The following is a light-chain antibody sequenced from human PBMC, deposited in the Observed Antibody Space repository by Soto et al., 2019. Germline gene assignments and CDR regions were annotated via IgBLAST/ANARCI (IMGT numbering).Light chain of an antibody. CDR2: GAS. J-gene: IGKJ1*01. Sequence: IQMTQSPSTLSASVGDRVTITCRASQAISNFLAWYQQKPGKVPKLLMYGASTLQSGDPSRVSGNGSRTDFTLTISSLEAEGVEPYDSQNYHSAPWTFGQGTKEGIK. V-gene: IGKV1-27*01. CDR3: QNYHSAPWT. CDR1: QAISNF.